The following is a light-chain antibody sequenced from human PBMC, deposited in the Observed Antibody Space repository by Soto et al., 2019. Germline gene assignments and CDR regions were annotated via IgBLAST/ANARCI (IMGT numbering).Light chain of an antibody. CDR1: QSVSRN. V-gene: IGKV3-15*01. CDR3: QQYNNWPLT. Sequence: EIVLTQSPGTLSLSPGERATLSCRASQSVSRNLAWYQQKPGQAPRLLIYGTSTRATGILATFSGSGSATEFSLTISSLQSEDFAVYYCQQYNNWPLTFGGGTKVDIK. J-gene: IGKJ4*01. CDR2: GTS.